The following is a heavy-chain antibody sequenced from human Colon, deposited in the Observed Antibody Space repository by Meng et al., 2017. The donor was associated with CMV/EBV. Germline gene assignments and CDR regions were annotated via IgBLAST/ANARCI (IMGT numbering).Heavy chain of an antibody. CDR2: INPNGGGT. J-gene: IGHJ5*02. V-gene: IGHV1-2*02. D-gene: IGHD2-2*01. CDR3: ARVKCGTTSCSQGLDP. Sequence: YSFHDYYVHWGRQAPGQGLEWMGWINPNGGGTDYAQTFQGRVTMTRDTAITTAYLEVNRLTSDDTAVYYCARVKCGTTSCSQGLDPWGQGTLVTVSS. CDR1: YSFHDYY.